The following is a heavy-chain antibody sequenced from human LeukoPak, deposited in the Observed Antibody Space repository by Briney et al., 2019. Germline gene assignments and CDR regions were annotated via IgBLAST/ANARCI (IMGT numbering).Heavy chain of an antibody. Sequence: PSETLSLTCTVSGGSISSYYWSWIRQPPGKGLEWIGYIYYSGSTNYNPSLKSRVTISVDTSKNQFPLKLSSVTAADTAVYYCARGDQRHYFDYWGQGTLVTVSS. CDR3: ARGDQRHYFDY. CDR1: GGSISSYY. D-gene: IGHD6-25*01. J-gene: IGHJ4*02. CDR2: IYYSGST. V-gene: IGHV4-59*01.